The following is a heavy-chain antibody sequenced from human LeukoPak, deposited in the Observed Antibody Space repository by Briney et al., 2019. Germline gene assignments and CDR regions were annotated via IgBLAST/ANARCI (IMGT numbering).Heavy chain of an antibody. CDR1: GGSISSGGYY. D-gene: IGHD2-15*01. CDR2: IYYSGST. CDR3: ARDLNVGYCSGGSCYFDGMDV. V-gene: IGHV4-31*03. J-gene: IGHJ6*04. Sequence: SETLSLTCTVSGGSISSGGYYWSWIRQRPGKGLEWIGYIYYSGSTYYNPSLKSRVTISVDTSKNQFSLKLSSVTAADTAVYYCARDLNVGYCSGGSCYFDGMDVWGKGTTVTVSS.